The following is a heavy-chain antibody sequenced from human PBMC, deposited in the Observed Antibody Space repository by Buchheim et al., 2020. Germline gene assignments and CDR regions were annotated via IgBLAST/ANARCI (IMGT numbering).Heavy chain of an antibody. Sequence: QVQLQQWGAGLLKPSETLSLTCAVYGGSFSDYYWSWIRQPPGKGLEWIGEINHSGSTNYNPSLKSRVTISIETSNNQSSLMLSSVTAADTAVFYWARTQYYYGSGRTRGGMDVWGQGTT. CDR2: INHSGST. J-gene: IGHJ6*02. CDR3: ARTQYYYGSGRTRGGMDV. V-gene: IGHV4-34*01. CDR1: GGSFSDYY. D-gene: IGHD3-10*01.